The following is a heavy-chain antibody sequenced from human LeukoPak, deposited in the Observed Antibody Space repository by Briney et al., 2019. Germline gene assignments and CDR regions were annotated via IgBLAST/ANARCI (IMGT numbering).Heavy chain of an antibody. D-gene: IGHD3-22*01. CDR3: ARDSGYYYDSSGY. CDR2: ISSSSSTI. J-gene: IGHJ4*02. V-gene: IGHV3-48*01. Sequence: GGSLRLSCAASGFTFSSYSMNWVRQAPGKGREWVSYISSSSSTIYYADSVKGRFTISRDNAKNSLYLQMNSLRAEDTAVYCCARDSGYYYDSSGYWGQGTLVTVFS. CDR1: GFTFSSYS.